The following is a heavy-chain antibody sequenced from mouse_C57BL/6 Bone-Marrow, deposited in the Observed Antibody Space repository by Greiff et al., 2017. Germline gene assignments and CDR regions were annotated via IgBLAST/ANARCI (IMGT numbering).Heavy chain of an antibody. V-gene: IGHV1-75*01. CDR2: IFPGSGST. CDR1: GYSFTDYY. Sequence: VKLMESGPELVKPGASVKISCKASGYSFTDYYINWVKQRPGQGLEWIGWIFPGSGSTNYNEKFKGKATLTVDKSSSTAYMLLSSLTSEYSEFYVCARERGGYCALAYWGKGTPVTVSA. CDR3: ARERGGYCALAY. D-gene: IGHD1-1*02. J-gene: IGHJ3*01.